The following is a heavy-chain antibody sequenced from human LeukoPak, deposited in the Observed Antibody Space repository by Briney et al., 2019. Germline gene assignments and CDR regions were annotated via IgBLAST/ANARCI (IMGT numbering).Heavy chain of an antibody. CDR1: GGSISSGGYY. D-gene: IGHD5-12*01. CDR2: IYHSGST. CDR3: ARESGYSGYDPSPFDY. Sequence: SETLSLTCTVSGGSISSGGYYWSWIRQPPGKGLEWIGYIYHSGSTYYNPSLKSRVTISVDTSKNQFSLKLSSVTAADTAVYYCARESGYSGYDPSPFDYWGQGTLVTVSS. J-gene: IGHJ4*02. V-gene: IGHV4-30-2*01.